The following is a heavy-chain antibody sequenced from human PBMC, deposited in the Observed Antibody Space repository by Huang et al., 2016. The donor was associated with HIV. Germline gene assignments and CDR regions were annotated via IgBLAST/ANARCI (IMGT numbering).Heavy chain of an antibody. V-gene: IGHV1-69*13. J-gene: IGHJ4*02. D-gene: IGHD3-22*01. CDR2: IIPIFGTA. CDR1: GGTFSSYA. Sequence: QVQLVQSGAEVKKPGSSVKVSCKASGGTFSSYAISWVRQAAGQGLEWMGGIIPIFGTANYAQKFQGRVTIAADESTSTAYMGLSSLRSEDTAVYYCARARGYYDSSVSYYFDYWGQGTLVTVSS. CDR3: ARARGYYDSSVSYYFDY.